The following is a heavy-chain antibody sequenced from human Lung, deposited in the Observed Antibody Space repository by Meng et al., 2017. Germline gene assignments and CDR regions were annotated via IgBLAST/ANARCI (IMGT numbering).Heavy chain of an antibody. CDR1: GFTFSSYS. Sequence: EVQLVESGGGLVKPVGSLRLSCAASGFTFSSYSMNWVRQAPGKGLEWVSSISSSSTYADSVKGRFTISRDNAKNSLYLQMNSLRAEDTAVYYCARGRVVVAATPSDYWGQGTLVTVSS. D-gene: IGHD2-15*01. CDR3: ARGRVVVAATPSDY. V-gene: IGHV3-21*02. J-gene: IGHJ4*02. CDR2: ISSSST.